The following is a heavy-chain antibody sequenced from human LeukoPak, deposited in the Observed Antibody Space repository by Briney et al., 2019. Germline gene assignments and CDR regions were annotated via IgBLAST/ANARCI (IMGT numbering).Heavy chain of an antibody. CDR1: GGTFSSYA. Sequence: SVKVSCKASGGTFSSYAISWVRQAPGQGLEWMGGIIPIFGTANYAQKFQGRVTITADESTSTAYMEVSSLRSEDTAVYYCARGNIAVPGTPYYFEYWGQGTLVTVSS. CDR2: IIPIFGTA. CDR3: ARGNIAVPGTPYYFEY. V-gene: IGHV1-69*13. D-gene: IGHD6-19*01. J-gene: IGHJ4*02.